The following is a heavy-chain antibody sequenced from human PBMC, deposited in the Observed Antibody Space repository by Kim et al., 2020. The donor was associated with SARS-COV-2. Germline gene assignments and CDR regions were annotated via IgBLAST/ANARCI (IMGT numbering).Heavy chain of an antibody. CDR3: ARSGRGFDY. CDR2: GGT. V-gene: IGHV1-2*02. D-gene: IGHD6-25*01. Sequence: GGTNYAQKFQGRVTMTRDTSISTAYMELSRLRSDDTAVYYCARSGRGFDYWGQGTLVTVSS. J-gene: IGHJ4*02.